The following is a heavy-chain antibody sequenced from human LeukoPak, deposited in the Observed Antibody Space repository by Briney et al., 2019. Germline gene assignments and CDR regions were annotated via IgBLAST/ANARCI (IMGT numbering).Heavy chain of an antibody. J-gene: IGHJ4*02. D-gene: IGHD6-19*01. CDR2: ISSDGSNE. CDR3: ARGGESGWYYFDY. Sequence: GGSLRLSCAASGFTFSSYGMHWVRQAPGKGLEWVAVISSDGSNEFYADSVKGRFTISRDNSKNTLYLQMNSLRAEDTAVYYCARGGESGWYYFDYWGQGTLVTVSS. CDR1: GFTFSSYG. V-gene: IGHV3-30*03.